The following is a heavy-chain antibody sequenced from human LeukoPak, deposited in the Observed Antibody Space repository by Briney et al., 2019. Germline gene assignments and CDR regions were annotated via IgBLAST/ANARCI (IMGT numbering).Heavy chain of an antibody. D-gene: IGHD4-17*01. Sequence: SVKVSCKASGYTFTSYGISWVRQAPGQGLEWMGWIIPILGIANYAQKFQGRVTITADKSTSTAYMELSSLRSEDTAVYYCASGSTVTTDYWGQGTLVTVSS. V-gene: IGHV1-69*10. J-gene: IGHJ4*02. CDR3: ASGSTVTTDY. CDR2: IIPILGIA. CDR1: GYTFTSYG.